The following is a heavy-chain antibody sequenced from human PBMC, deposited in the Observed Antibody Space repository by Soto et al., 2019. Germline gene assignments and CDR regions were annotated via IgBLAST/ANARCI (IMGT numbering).Heavy chain of an antibody. D-gene: IGHD6-6*01. CDR3: ARGMGSKGGSIAARSAEIAGMDV. Sequence: KSSETLSLTCAVYGGSFSGYYWSWIRQPPGKGLEWLGEINHSGSTNYHPSLKSRVTISVDTSKNQFSLKLSSVTAADTAVYYCARGMGSKGGSIAARSAEIAGMDVWGQGTMVTVSS. V-gene: IGHV4-34*01. CDR1: GGSFSGYY. J-gene: IGHJ6*02. CDR2: INHSGST.